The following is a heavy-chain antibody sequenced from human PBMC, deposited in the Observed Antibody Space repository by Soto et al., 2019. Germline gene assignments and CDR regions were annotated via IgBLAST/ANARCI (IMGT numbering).Heavy chain of an antibody. CDR3: ARDRRPYQLLGY. Sequence: LRLSCAASGFTFSSYGMHWVRQAPGKGLEWVAVIWYDGSNKYYADSVKGRFTISRDNSKNTLYLQMNSLRAEDTAVYYCARDRRPYQLLGYWGQGTLVTVSS. D-gene: IGHD2-2*01. J-gene: IGHJ4*02. CDR1: GFTFSSYG. V-gene: IGHV3-33*01. CDR2: IWYDGSNK.